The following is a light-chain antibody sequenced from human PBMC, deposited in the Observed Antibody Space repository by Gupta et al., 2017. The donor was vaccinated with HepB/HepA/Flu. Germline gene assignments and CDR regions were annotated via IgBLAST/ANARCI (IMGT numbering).Light chain of an antibody. V-gene: IGLV2-23*02. Sequence: QSGLTQPASVSGSPGHSITISCTGTSSDVGNDNLVSWYQQHPGKPPKLIIYEVTERSSGVSNRFSGSKSGDTASLTISWLQTEDEADYYCSSYAGSSTVMFGGGTKVTVL. CDR2: EVT. CDR1: SSDVGNDNL. CDR3: SSYAGSSTVM. J-gene: IGLJ3*02.